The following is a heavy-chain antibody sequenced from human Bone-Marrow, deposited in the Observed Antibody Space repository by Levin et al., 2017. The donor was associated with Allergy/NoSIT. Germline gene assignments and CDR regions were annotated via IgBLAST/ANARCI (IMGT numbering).Heavy chain of an antibody. J-gene: IGHJ4*02. V-gene: IGHV3-23*01. CDR1: GFTFNNYA. D-gene: IGHD3-10*01. CDR3: AKAFYYGSGSNYQSFDS. CDR2: ISGSGGRT. Sequence: HAGGSLRLSCAASGFTFNNYAMSWVRQAPGEGLEWVSSISGSGGRTYYADSVKGRFTISRDDSQNTLYLQMNSLRAEDTAVYYCAKAFYYGSGSNYQSFDSWGQGTLVTVSS.